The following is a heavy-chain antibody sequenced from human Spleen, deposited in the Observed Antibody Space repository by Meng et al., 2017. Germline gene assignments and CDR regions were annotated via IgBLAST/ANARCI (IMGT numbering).Heavy chain of an antibody. CDR2: ISGTGGST. Sequence: GESLKISCAASTFTFSSYVMSWVRQAPGKGLEWVSAISGTGGSTYYADSVKGRFTISRDNSQNTLYLQMNSLRAEDTAVYYCARDGDYYDSSGYYYRFYFDYWGQGTLVTVSS. J-gene: IGHJ4*02. CDR1: TFTFSSYV. D-gene: IGHD3-22*01. CDR3: ARDGDYYDSSGYYYRFYFDY. V-gene: IGHV3-23*01.